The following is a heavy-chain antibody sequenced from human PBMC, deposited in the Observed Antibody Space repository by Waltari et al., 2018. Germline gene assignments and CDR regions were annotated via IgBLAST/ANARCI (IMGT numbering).Heavy chain of an antibody. J-gene: IGHJ4*02. CDR2: IWFDGSYK. Sequence: QVHLLESGGGLVQPGGSLRLSCVASEFTFSDYGMHWVRQAPGKGVEGVAVIWFDGSYKYYSEFVKGRFTISRDNSKNTLYLQMNGLRAEDTAIYYCARDKGGSMYYLDYWGQGTLVTVSS. CDR1: EFTFSDYG. V-gene: IGHV3-33*01. CDR3: ARDKGGSMYYLDY. D-gene: IGHD3-10*01.